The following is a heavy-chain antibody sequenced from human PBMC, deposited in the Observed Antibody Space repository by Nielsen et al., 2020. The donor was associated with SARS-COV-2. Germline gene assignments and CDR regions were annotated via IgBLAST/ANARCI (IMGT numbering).Heavy chain of an antibody. J-gene: IGHJ6*02. CDR3: ASDSNSYNYYYYYGMDV. D-gene: IGHD2-2*01. Sequence: SLKISCAASGFTFSSYGMHWVRQAPGKGLEWVAVISYDGSNKYYADSVKGRFTISRDNSKNTLYLQMNSLRAEDPAVYYCASDSNSYNYYYYYGMDVWGQGTTVTVSS. CDR1: GFTFSSYG. V-gene: IGHV3-30*03. CDR2: ISYDGSNK.